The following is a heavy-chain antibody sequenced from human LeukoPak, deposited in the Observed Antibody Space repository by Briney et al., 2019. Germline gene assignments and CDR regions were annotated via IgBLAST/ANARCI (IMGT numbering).Heavy chain of an antibody. V-gene: IGHV3-48*01. CDR3: AKGCGSYGQTPLFDY. J-gene: IGHJ4*02. Sequence: PGGSLRLSCAASGFTFSSYSMNWVRQAPGKGLEWVSYISGSSSTIYYADSVKGRFTISRDNSKNTLYLQMNSLRAEDTAVYYCAKGCGSYGQTPLFDYWGQGTLVTVSS. D-gene: IGHD5-18*01. CDR2: ISGSSSTI. CDR1: GFTFSSYS.